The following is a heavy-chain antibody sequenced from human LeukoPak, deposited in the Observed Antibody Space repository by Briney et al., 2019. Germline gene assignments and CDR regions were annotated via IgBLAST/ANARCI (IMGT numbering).Heavy chain of an antibody. CDR3: ARLESVVVAATSWFDP. J-gene: IGHJ5*02. Sequence: SETLSLTCTVSGGSVRITSYYWGWIRQPPGKGLEWIGSIYYSGSTYYNPSLKSRVTISVDTSKNQFSLKLSSVTAADTAVYYCARLESVVVAATSWFDPWGQGTLVTVSS. D-gene: IGHD2-15*01. CDR2: IYYSGST. CDR1: GGSVRITSYY. V-gene: IGHV4-39*07.